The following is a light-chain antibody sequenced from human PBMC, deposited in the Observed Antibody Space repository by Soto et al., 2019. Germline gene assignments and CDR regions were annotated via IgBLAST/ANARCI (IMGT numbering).Light chain of an antibody. CDR3: QDDGISPWT. Sequence: EIVLTQSPGTLSLSPGERATLSCRASQSVSSNFLAWYQQKPAQAPRLVIYGASSRATGIPDRFSGSGSGKDLTLTISRLEPGDFAVYYCQDDGISPWTFGQGTKVEIK. CDR2: GAS. CDR1: QSVSSNF. V-gene: IGKV3-20*01. J-gene: IGKJ1*01.